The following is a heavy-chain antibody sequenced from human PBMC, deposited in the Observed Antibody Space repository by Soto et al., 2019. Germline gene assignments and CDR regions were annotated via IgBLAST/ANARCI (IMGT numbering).Heavy chain of an antibody. D-gene: IGHD3-22*01. CDR1: GYTFTSYD. J-gene: IGHJ4*02. CDR2: IIPILGIA. V-gene: IGHV1-69*04. CDR3: ARGGTYYYDSSGYYGPDY. Sequence: APVKVSCKASGYTFTSYDINWVRQAPGQGLEWMGRIIPILGIANYAQKFQGRVTITADKSTSTAYMELSSLRSEDTAVYYCARGGTYYYDSSGYYGPDYWGQGTLVTVSS.